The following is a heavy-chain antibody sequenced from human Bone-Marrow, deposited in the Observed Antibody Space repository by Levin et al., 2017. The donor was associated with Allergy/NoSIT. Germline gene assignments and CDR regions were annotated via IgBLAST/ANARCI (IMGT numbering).Heavy chain of an antibody. J-gene: IGHJ6*02. Sequence: ASVKVSCRASGYAFTAYYMHWVRQAPGQGLEWVGRINPNSGGSTYAQKLQGRVTMTRDTSINTVYMELSRLRSDDTAFYYCARDSMIAYKYYGLDVWGQGTTVTVSS. V-gene: IGHV1-2*06. CDR1: GYAFTAYY. CDR2: INPNSGGS. CDR3: ARDSMIAYKYYGLDV. D-gene: IGHD2-21*01.